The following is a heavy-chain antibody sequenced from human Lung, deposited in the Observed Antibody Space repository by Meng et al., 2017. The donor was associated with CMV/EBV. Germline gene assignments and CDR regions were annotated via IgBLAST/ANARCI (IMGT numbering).Heavy chain of an antibody. CDR2: IYSGGSST. D-gene: IGHD2-2*01. V-gene: IGHV3-23*03. Sequence: GESLKISCAASGFTFSSHAMSWVRQAPGKGLEWVSVIYSGGSSTYYADSVKGRFTISRDNSKNTLYLQMNSLRAEDTAVYYCAKVRGYCSSTSCSPLHYWGQGTLVTVSS. CDR3: AKVRGYCSSTSCSPLHY. J-gene: IGHJ4*02. CDR1: GFTFSSHA.